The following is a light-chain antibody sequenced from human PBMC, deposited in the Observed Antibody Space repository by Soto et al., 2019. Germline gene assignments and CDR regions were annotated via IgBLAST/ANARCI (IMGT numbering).Light chain of an antibody. CDR3: QQRSNWPRT. CDR2: DAS. CDR1: HSVSSK. V-gene: IGKV3-11*01. J-gene: IGKJ1*01. Sequence: DSVLTESPASLCLCPGEGGSLXCRASHSVSSKLAWYQQTPGQAPRLIIYDASNRAQGTPARFSGSGSATDFTPTISSLEPEDFAVYYRQQRSNWPRTFGQGTKVDIK.